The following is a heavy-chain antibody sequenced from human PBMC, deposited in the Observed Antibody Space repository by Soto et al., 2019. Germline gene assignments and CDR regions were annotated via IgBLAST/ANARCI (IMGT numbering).Heavy chain of an antibody. CDR2: IRYSGTT. J-gene: IGHJ4*02. D-gene: IGHD2-15*01. CDR3: ARTDHSGGWAAWF. V-gene: IGHV4-61*03. CDR1: GDSVNGPSYV. Sequence: QVQLQESGPGRVKPSETLTLTCTVSGDSVNGPSYVWAWIRQSPGKGLEWIGHIRYSGTTDYHPSLKSRVTISLDTSKNHFSLNLASVTSADSAVYYCARTDHSGGWAAWFWGQGTLVTVSA.